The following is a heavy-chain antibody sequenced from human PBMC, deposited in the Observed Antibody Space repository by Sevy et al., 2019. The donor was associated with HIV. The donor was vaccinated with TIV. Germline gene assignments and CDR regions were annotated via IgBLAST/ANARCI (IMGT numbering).Heavy chain of an antibody. CDR2: IYYSGST. CDR3: ASSITIFGVVIIHAFDI. Sequence: SETLSLTCTVSGGSVSSGSYYWSWIRQPPGKGLEWIGYIYYSGSTNYNPSLKSRVTISVDTSKIQFSLKLSSVTAADTAVYYCASSITIFGVVIIHAFDIWGQGTMVTVSS. CDR1: GGSVSSGSYY. V-gene: IGHV4-61*01. D-gene: IGHD3-3*01. J-gene: IGHJ3*02.